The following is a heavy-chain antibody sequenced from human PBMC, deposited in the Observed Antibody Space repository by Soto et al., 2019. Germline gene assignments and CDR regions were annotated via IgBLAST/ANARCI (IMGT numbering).Heavy chain of an antibody. D-gene: IGHD3-10*01. V-gene: IGHV1-18*01. J-gene: IGHJ6*03. CDR3: ARMVRGSNIDYYHYIDV. CDR2: ISGNSGDT. CDR1: GYSFTSHG. Sequence: QVQLVQSGAEVKKPGASVKVSCKASGYSFTSHGISWVRQAPGQGLEWMGWISGNSGDTNYAQKLQGRVTVTTDTSTSPAYSELSRLRSEDTAVYSCARMVRGSNIDYYHYIDVWGKGTTVTVSS.